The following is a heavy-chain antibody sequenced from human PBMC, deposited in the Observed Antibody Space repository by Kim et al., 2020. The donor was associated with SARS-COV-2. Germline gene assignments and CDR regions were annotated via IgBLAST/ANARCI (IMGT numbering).Heavy chain of an antibody. J-gene: IGHJ5*02. CDR3: ASPLRYEAGGFDP. CDR1: GGSISSSSYY. Sequence: SETLSLTCTVSGGSISSSSYYWGWIRQPPGKGLEWIGSIYYSGSTYYNPSLKSRVTISVDTSKNQFSLKLSSVTAADTAVYYCASPLRYEAGGFDPWGQGTLVTVSS. CDR2: IYYSGST. V-gene: IGHV4-39*01. D-gene: IGHD3-9*01.